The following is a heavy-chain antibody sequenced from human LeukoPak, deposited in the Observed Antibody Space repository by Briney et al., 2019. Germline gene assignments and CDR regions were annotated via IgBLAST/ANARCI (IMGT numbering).Heavy chain of an antibody. CDR2: ISGYNGDT. CDR3: ARTELRCSSTSCYADS. J-gene: IGHJ4*02. CDR1: GYTFTSYG. V-gene: IGHV1-18*01. Sequence: ASVKVSCKASGYTFTSYGISWVRQAPGQGLEWMGWISGYNGDTYNAQKFQGRVTMTTDTSTSTAYMELRSLRSDDTAVYYCARTELRCSSTSCYADSWGQGTLVTVSS. D-gene: IGHD2-2*01.